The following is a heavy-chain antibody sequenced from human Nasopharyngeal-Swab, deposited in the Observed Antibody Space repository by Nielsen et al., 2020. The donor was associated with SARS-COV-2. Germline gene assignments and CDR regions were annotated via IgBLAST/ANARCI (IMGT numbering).Heavy chain of an antibody. CDR2: ISTVSFTTTI. Sequence: GESLKISCAASGFTFSSYWMHWVRQAPGKGLEWVAYISTVSFTTTIKYADSVKGRFTISRDNAKNSLYLQMNSLRDEDTALYYCARDPFSGHDLTEMDVWGQGTTVTVSS. CDR3: ARDPFSGHDLTEMDV. CDR1: GFTFSSYW. J-gene: IGHJ6*02. V-gene: IGHV3-48*02. D-gene: IGHD5-12*01.